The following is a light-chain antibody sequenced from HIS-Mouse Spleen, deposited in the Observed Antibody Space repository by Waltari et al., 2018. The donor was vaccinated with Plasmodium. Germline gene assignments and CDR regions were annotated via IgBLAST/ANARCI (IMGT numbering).Light chain of an antibody. Sequence: QSALTQPASVSGSPGQSITIPCPGTSRAVGSYNLVPWYQQHPGKAPKLMIYEGSKRPSGVSNRFSGSKSGNTASLTISGLQAEDEADYYCCSYAGSSTFVFGGGTKLTVL. CDR1: SRAVGSYNL. J-gene: IGLJ3*02. V-gene: IGLV2-23*03. CDR3: CSYAGSSTFV. CDR2: EGS.